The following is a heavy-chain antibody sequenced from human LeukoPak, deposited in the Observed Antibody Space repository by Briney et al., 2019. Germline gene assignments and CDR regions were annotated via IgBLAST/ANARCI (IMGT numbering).Heavy chain of an antibody. CDR3: AKDNGAAAASDY. J-gene: IGHJ4*02. D-gene: IGHD6-13*01. Sequence: EGSLRLSCAASGFTFSSFAMSWVRQAPGKGLKWVSTISGGGGNTYYADSVKGRLTISRDNSKNTLYLQMNSLRAEGTAVYYCAKDNGAAAASDYWGQGTLVTVSS. CDR2: ISGGGGNT. V-gene: IGHV3-23*01. CDR1: GFTFSSFA.